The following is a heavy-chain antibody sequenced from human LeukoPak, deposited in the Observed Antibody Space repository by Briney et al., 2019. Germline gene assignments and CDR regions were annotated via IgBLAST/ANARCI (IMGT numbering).Heavy chain of an antibody. V-gene: IGHV2-5*02. CDR3: ANPGGPGSFDV. D-gene: IGHD3-10*01. CDR1: GFSLSTGGVGVG. Sequence: SGPTLVNPTQTVTLTCTFSGFSLSTGGVGVGVGWIRQPPGKPLEWLALIYWDDDKRYSPSLKSRLTITKDTSKNQVVLTMTNMDPADTATYYCANPGGPGSFDVWGQGTVVTVSS. J-gene: IGHJ3*01. CDR2: IYWDDDK.